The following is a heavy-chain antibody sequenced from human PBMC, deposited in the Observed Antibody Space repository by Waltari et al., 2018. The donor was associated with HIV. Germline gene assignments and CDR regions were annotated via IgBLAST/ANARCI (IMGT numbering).Heavy chain of an antibody. D-gene: IGHD6-13*01. Sequence: QVQLQESGPGLVKPSETLSLTCTVSGGSISSYYWSWIRQPPGKGLEWIGYIYYSGSTNSNPSLKSRVTISVDTSKNQFSLKLSSVTAADTAVYYCARATPAAGPNDAFDIWGQGTMVTVSS. V-gene: IGHV4-59*01. CDR2: IYYSGST. CDR3: ARATPAAGPNDAFDI. CDR1: GGSISSYY. J-gene: IGHJ3*02.